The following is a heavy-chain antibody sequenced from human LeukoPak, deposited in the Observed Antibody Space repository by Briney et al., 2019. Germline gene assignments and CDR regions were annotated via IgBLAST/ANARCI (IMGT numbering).Heavy chain of an antibody. CDR3: ARDRGYSADS. CDR1: GLTFSSYW. Sequence: GGSLRLSCAASGLTFSSYWMHWVRQAPWKGLVWVSLIKGDGSTTYADSVKGRFTISRDNAKNTLYLQMNSLRAEDTAVYYCARDRGYSADSWGQGTLVAVSS. CDR2: IKGDGST. J-gene: IGHJ4*02. V-gene: IGHV3-74*01. D-gene: IGHD1-26*01.